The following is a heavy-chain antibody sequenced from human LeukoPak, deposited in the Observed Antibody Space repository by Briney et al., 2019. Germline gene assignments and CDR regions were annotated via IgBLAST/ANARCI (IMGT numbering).Heavy chain of an antibody. V-gene: IGHV3-64*01. CDR2: ISKNGRNT. CDR3: ARVDSGSACAS. CDR1: GFTFRSYA. Sequence: PGGSLRLSCVASGFTFRSYAMSWVRQAPGKGLEFVSAISKNGRNTYYGNSMKGRFTISRDISKNTLYLQMGSLRPEDMAVYYCARVDSGSACASWGQGILVTVSS. J-gene: IGHJ1*01. D-gene: IGHD6-19*01.